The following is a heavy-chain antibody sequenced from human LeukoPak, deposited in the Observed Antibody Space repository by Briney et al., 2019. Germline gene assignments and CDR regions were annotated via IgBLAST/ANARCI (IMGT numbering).Heavy chain of an antibody. CDR3: AREETSGSSSAFDI. J-gene: IGHJ3*02. D-gene: IGHD1-26*01. Sequence: ASVKVSRKASGYTFTDHYVHWVRQAPGQGLEWMGWINPNSGGTNSAQKFQGRVTMTRDTSISTAYMELSRLRSDDTAVYYCAREETSGSSSAFDIWGQGTMVTVSS. V-gene: IGHV1-2*02. CDR1: GYTFTDHY. CDR2: INPNSGGT.